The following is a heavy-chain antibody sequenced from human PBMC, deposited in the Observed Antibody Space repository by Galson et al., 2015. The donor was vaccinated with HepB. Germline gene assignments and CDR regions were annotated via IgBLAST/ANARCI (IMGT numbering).Heavy chain of an antibody. CDR3: ARGRPGTFTVLGN. CDR2: ISTSGTTK. J-gene: IGHJ4*02. D-gene: IGHD1-1*01. V-gene: IGHV3-48*03. Sequence: SLRLSCAASGFTFSSYEMDWVRQVPGKGLEWISYISTSGTTKYYADSVKGRFTISRDNAKDSLYVQMNSLRAEDTAIYYCARGRPGTFTVLGNWGQGTLVTVSS. CDR1: GFTFSSYE.